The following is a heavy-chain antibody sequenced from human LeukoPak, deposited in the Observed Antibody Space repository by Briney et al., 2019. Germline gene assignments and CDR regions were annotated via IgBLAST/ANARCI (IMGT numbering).Heavy chain of an antibody. CDR3: ARAGSSSSVDY. V-gene: IGHV3-66*01. CDR1: GFTVSSNY. J-gene: IGHJ4*02. Sequence: PGGSLRLSCAASGFTVSSNYMSWVRQAPGKGLEWVSVIYSGGSTYYADSVKGRFTISRDNAKNSLYLQMNSLRAEDTAVYYCARAGSSSSVDYWGQGTLVTVSS. CDR2: IYSGGST. D-gene: IGHD6-6*01.